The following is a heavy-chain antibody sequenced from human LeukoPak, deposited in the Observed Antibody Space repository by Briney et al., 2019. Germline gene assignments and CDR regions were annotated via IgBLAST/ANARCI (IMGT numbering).Heavy chain of an antibody. CDR2: IRSKANSYAT. J-gene: IGHJ4*02. CDR3: ARRATSERGHSYGLDY. V-gene: IGHV3-73*01. CDR1: GFTFSGSA. Sequence: GGSLRLSCAASGFTFSGSAMHWVRQASGKGLEWVGRIRSKANSYATAYAASVKGRFTISRDDSKNTAYLQMNSLKTEDTAVYYCARRATSERGHSYGLDYWGQGTLVTVSS. D-gene: IGHD5-18*01.